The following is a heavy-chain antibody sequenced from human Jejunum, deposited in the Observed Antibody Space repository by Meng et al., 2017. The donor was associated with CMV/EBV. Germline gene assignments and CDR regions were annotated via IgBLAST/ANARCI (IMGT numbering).Heavy chain of an antibody. CDR3: ATGAPAGTFFDY. D-gene: IGHD1-1*01. J-gene: IGHJ4*02. V-gene: IGHV3-15*01. Sequence: SGSTCSNGWMSGGRRAPGKGLEWVGRNKSKRDGETTDYAAPVKGRFTVSRDDSEKTVYLQMNSLKIEDTATYYCATGAPAGTFFDYWGPGALVTVSS. CDR2: NKSKRDGETT. CDR1: GSTCSNGW.